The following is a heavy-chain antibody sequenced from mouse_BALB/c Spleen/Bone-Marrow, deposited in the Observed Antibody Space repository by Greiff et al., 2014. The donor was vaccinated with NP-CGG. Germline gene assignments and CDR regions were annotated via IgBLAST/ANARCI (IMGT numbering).Heavy chain of an antibody. CDR1: GFNIKDTY. J-gene: IGHJ2*01. D-gene: IGHD1-1*01. Sequence: VQLQQSXAELVKPGASVKLSCTASGFNIKDTYMHWVKQRPEQGLEWIGRIDPANGNTKYDPKFQGKATITADTSSNTAYLQLSSLTSEDTAVCYCARYYYGSSYFDYWGQGTTLTVSS. CDR2: IDPANGNT. V-gene: IGHV14-3*02. CDR3: ARYYYGSSYFDY.